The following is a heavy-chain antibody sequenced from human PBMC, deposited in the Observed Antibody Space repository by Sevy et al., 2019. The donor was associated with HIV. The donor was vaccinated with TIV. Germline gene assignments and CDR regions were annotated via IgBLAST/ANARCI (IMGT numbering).Heavy chain of an antibody. D-gene: IGHD4-17*01. Sequence: GGSLRLSCAASGFTFSEYGMHWVRQAPGKGLEWVAVIWYGGNKAYYADSVQGRFTISRDNVKNTLYLQMNRLRLEDTAVYYCARDAYSDYDTYYYGMDVWGQWTTVTVSS. V-gene: IGHV3-33*08. CDR3: ARDAYSDYDTYYYGMDV. J-gene: IGHJ6*02. CDR1: GFTFSEYG. CDR2: IWYGGNKA.